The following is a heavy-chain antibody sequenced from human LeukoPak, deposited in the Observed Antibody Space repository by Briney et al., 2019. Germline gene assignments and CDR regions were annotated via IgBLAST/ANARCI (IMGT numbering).Heavy chain of an antibody. V-gene: IGHV3-11*01. J-gene: IGHJ4*01. CDR1: GLSFSDSY. CDR2: ISGSGHDI. CDR3: STGPRSLIY. Sequence: PGGSLRLSCVVSGLSFSDSYMTWIRQTPGMGLESLAYISGSGHDIYYADSVKGRFTISRDNAKNSLYLQMNSLRPEDTALYYCSTGPRSLIYWGHGTLVTVSS.